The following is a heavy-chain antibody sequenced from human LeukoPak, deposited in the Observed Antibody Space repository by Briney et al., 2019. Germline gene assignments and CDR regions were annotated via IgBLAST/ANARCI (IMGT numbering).Heavy chain of an antibody. V-gene: IGHV3-30*02. J-gene: IGHJ4*02. Sequence: GGSLRLSCAASGFTFSSSGMHWVRQAPGKGLEWVAFIRYDGTSKYYADSVKGRFTISRDNSKNTVYLQMNSLRAEDTAVYYCARETRGSYSDYWGQGTLVTVSS. D-gene: IGHD1-26*01. CDR1: GFTFSSSG. CDR3: ARETRGSYSDY. CDR2: IRYDGTSK.